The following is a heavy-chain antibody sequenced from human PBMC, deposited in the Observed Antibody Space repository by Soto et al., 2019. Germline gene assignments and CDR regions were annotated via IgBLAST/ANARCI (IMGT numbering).Heavy chain of an antibody. CDR1: GGTFSSYA. Sequence: GASVKVSCKASGGTFSSYAISWVRQAPGQGLEWMGGIIPIFGTANYAQKFQGRVTITADESTSTAYMELGSLRSEDTAVYYCARLVDTAMVPDFDYWGKGTLVTVSS. D-gene: IGHD5-18*01. J-gene: IGHJ4*02. CDR3: ARLVDTAMVPDFDY. V-gene: IGHV1-69*13. CDR2: IIPIFGTA.